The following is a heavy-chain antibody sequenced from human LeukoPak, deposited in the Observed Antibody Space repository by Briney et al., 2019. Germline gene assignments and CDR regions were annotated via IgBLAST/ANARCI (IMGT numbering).Heavy chain of an antibody. Sequence: GGSLRLSCAASGFTFSSYWMSWVRQAPGKGLEWVANIKQDGSEKYYVDSVKGRFTISRDNPKNLLFLQINSLRVEDTAVYYCARETPRRGEARDGYRWGQGTVVTVSS. D-gene: IGHD5-24*01. CDR3: ARETPRRGEARDGYR. CDR1: GFTFSSYW. CDR2: IKQDGSEK. J-gene: IGHJ4*02. V-gene: IGHV3-7*01.